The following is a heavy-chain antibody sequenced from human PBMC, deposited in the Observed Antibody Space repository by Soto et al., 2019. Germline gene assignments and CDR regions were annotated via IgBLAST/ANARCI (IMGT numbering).Heavy chain of an antibody. Sequence: EVQLVESGGGLVQPGGSLRLTCAASGFTLSGYWMSWFGQAPGKGLEWVANINKDGSDKRYVASVKGRFTISRDNAKNLLYLQMTSLTAEDTGVYYWASGEGNFDPWGQGTLVTVSS. D-gene: IGHD3-10*01. V-gene: IGHV3-7*02. CDR1: GFTLSGYW. CDR3: ASGEGNFDP. CDR2: INKDGSDK. J-gene: IGHJ5*02.